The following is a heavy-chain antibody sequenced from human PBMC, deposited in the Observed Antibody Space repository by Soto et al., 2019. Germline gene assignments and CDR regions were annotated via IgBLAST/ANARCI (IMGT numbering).Heavy chain of an antibody. CDR3: ARAMGEGELSSPKYYYYYGMDV. CDR1: GFTFSSYA. D-gene: IGHD3-16*02. Sequence: QVQLVESGGGVVQPGRSLRLSCAASGFTFSSYAMHWVRQAPGKGLEWVAVISNDGSNKYYADSVKGRFTISRDNSKNTLYLQMNSLRAEDTAVYYCARAMGEGELSSPKYYYYYGMDVWGQGTTVTVSS. V-gene: IGHV3-30-3*01. J-gene: IGHJ6*02. CDR2: ISNDGSNK.